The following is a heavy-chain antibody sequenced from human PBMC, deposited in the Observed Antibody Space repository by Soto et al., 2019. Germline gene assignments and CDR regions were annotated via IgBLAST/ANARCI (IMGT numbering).Heavy chain of an antibody. D-gene: IGHD6-19*01. Sequence: ASVKVSCKASGYTFTGYYMHWVRQAPGQGLEWMGWINPNSGGTNYAQKFQGWVTMTRDTSISTAYMELSRLRSDDTAVYYCARDAGGIAVAPRYFDYWGQGTLVTVSS. CDR3: ARDAGGIAVAPRYFDY. V-gene: IGHV1-2*04. CDR2: INPNSGGT. J-gene: IGHJ4*02. CDR1: GYTFTGYY.